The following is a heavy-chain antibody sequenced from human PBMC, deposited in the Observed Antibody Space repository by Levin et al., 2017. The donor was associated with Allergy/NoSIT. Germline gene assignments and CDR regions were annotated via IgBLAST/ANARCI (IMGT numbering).Heavy chain of an antibody. V-gene: IGHV3-9*01. CDR2: ISWNSGSI. Sequence: AGGSLRLSCAASGFTFDDYAMHWVRQAPGKGLEWVSGISWNSGSIGYADSVKGRFTISRDNAKNSLYLQMNSLRAEDTALYYCAKVPVSWIHFDAFDIWGQGTIVTVSS. CDR1: GFTFDDYA. D-gene: IGHD5-18*01. J-gene: IGHJ3*02. CDR3: AKVPVSWIHFDAFDI.